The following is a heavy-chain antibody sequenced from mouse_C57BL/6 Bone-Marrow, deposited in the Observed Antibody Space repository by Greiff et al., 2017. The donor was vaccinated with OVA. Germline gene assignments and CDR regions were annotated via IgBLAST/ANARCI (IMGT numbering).Heavy chain of an antibody. Sequence: QVQLQQSGAELVRPGASVTLSCKASGYTFTDYEMHWVKQTPVHGLEWIGAIDPETGGTAYNQKFKGKAILTADKSSSTAYMELRSLTSEDSAVYYCTRWLAQATGFAYWGQGTLVTVSA. CDR2: IDPETGGT. CDR3: TRWLAQATGFAY. D-gene: IGHD3-2*02. J-gene: IGHJ3*01. V-gene: IGHV1-15*01. CDR1: GYTFTDYE.